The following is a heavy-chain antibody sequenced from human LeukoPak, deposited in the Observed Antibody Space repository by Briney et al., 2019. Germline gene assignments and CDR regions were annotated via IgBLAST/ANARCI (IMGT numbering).Heavy chain of an antibody. J-gene: IGHJ4*02. D-gene: IGHD3-10*01. Sequence: GGSLRLSCAASGFTFNIYAMSWVRQAPGKGLEWVSTISGSGGSTHYADSVKGRFTISRNNSKNTLYLQMNSLRAEDTAVYYCAKDPIWRYYGSGSYSDYWGQGTLVTVSS. CDR3: AKDPIWRYYGSGSYSDY. CDR1: GFTFNIYA. V-gene: IGHV3-23*01. CDR2: ISGSGGST.